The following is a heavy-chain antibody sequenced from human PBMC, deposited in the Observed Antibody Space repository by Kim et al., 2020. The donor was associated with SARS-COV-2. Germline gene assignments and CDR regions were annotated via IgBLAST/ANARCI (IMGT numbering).Heavy chain of an antibody. V-gene: IGHV7-4-1*02. CDR2: INTNTGKP. J-gene: IGHJ5*02. CDR3: ARELVDVVATGFLTVNCLDP. CDR1: GYTFTSYA. D-gene: IGHD5-12*01. Sequence: ASVKVSCKASGYTFTSYAMNWVRQAPGQGLEWMGWINTNTGKPTYAQGFTGRFVFSLDTSVSTAYLQISSLKAEDTAVYYCARELVDVVATGFLTVNCLDPWGQGTLVTVSS.